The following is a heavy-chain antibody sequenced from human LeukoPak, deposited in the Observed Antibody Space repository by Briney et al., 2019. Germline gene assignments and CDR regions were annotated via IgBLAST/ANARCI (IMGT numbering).Heavy chain of an antibody. J-gene: IGHJ4*02. CDR3: ARVAAYSSGWLNY. CDR2: INPNSGGT. Sequence: ASVKVSCKASGYTFTGYYMHWVRQAPGQGLEWMGRINPNSGGTNYAQKFQGRVTMTRDTSISTAYMELSRLRSDDTAVYYCARVAAYSSGWLNYWGQGTLSPSPQ. CDR1: GYTFTGYY. D-gene: IGHD6-19*01. V-gene: IGHV1-2*06.